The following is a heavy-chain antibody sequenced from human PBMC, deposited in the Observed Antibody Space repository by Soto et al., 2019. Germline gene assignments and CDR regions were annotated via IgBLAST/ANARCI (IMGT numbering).Heavy chain of an antibody. D-gene: IGHD2-8*01. Sequence: PXGTLSLTCTVSGGSIGTYYWNWIRQSPGKGLEWIGYIFYSGSTNYNPSLKSRLTLSVDTSKNQVSLKLSSVTAADTAVYYCARDGYCTNGVSYGGGGPFDYWGQGTLVTVSS. CDR2: IFYSGST. V-gene: IGHV4-59*13. CDR3: ARDGYCTNGVSYGGGGPFDY. CDR1: GGSIGTYY. J-gene: IGHJ4*02.